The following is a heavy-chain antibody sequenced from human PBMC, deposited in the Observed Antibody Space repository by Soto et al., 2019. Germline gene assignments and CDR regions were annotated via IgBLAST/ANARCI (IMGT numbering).Heavy chain of an antibody. V-gene: IGHV1-2*04. CDR2: INPNSGGT. CDR1: GYTFTGYY. CDR3: ARGLAVAGTGLWWFDP. D-gene: IGHD6-19*01. J-gene: IGHJ5*02. Sequence: GASVKVSCTASGYTFTGYYMHWVRQAPGQGLEWMGWINPNSGGTNYAQKFQGWVTMTRDTSISTAYMELSRLRSDDTAVYYCARGLAVAGTGLWWFDPWGQGTLVTVSS.